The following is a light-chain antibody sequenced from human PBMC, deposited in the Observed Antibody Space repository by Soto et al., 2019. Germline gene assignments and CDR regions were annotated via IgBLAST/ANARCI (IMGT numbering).Light chain of an antibody. Sequence: DIVLTQYPGTLSLSPGERATLSCRASQSVRSRYLAWYQQKAGHAPRLLIYDASRRATGIPDRFSGSGSGTYFTLTISRREAEDFAVYYWQKDGSSVPFGGGTKVEIK. CDR2: DAS. J-gene: IGKJ4*01. V-gene: IGKV3-20*01. CDR1: QSVRSRY. CDR3: QKDGSSVP.